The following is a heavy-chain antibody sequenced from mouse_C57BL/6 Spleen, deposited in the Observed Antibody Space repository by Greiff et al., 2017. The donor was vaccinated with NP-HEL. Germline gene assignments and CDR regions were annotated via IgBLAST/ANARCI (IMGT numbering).Heavy chain of an antibody. V-gene: IGHV5-4*01. CDR1: GFTFSSYA. CDR2: ISDGGSYT. Sequence: EVQLVESGGGLVKPGGSLKLSCAASGFTFSSYAMSWVRQTPEKRLEWVATISDGGSYTYYPDNVKGRFTISRDNAKNNLYLQMSHLKSEDTAMYYCARSHYGSRREFAYWGQGTLVTVSA. D-gene: IGHD1-1*01. J-gene: IGHJ3*01. CDR3: ARSHYGSRREFAY.